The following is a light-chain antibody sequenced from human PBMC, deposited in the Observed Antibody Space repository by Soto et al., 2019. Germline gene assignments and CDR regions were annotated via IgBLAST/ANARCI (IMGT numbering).Light chain of an antibody. CDR3: QQRSNWPLT. J-gene: IGKJ5*01. CDR1: ESVSSK. CDR2: DAS. V-gene: IGKV3-11*01. Sequence: EIVMTQSPATLSVSPGERATLSCRASESVSSKLVWYQKKPGQAPRLLIYDASNRATGIPARFSGSGSGTDFTLTISSLEPEDFAVYYCQQRSNWPLTFGQGTRLEIK.